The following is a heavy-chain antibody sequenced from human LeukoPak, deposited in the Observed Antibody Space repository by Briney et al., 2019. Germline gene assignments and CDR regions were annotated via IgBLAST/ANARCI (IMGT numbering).Heavy chain of an antibody. V-gene: IGHV1-24*01. CDR3: ARDPPAAAGTDYFDY. CDR2: FDPEDGET. J-gene: IGHJ4*02. D-gene: IGHD6-13*01. CDR1: GYTLTELS. Sequence: GASVKVSCKVSGYTLTELSMHWVRQAPGKGLEWMGGFDPEDGETIYAQKFQGRVTITADESTSTAYMELSSLRSEDTAVYYCARDPPAAAGTDYFDYWGQGTLVTVSS.